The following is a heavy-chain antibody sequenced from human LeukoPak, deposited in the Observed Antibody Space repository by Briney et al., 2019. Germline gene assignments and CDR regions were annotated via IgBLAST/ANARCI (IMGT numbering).Heavy chain of an antibody. CDR3: ARDRLLWFGELSPAYYFDY. D-gene: IGHD3-10*01. CDR2: ISTYNDNT. Sequence: GASVKVSCKASGYTFTSYGINWVRQAPGQGLEWMGWISTYNDNTNYAQKHQGRVTMTTDTSTSTAYMELRSLRSDDTAVYYCARDRLLWFGELSPAYYFDYWGQGTLVTVSS. J-gene: IGHJ4*02. V-gene: IGHV1-18*01. CDR1: GYTFTSYG.